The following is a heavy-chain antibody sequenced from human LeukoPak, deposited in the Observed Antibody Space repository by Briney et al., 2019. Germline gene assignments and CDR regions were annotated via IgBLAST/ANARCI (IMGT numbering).Heavy chain of an antibody. V-gene: IGHV3-15*01. D-gene: IGHD1-26*01. CDR1: GFTFRDVW. CDR3: TTDGVGVEGATYDN. Sequence: PGGSLRLSREASGFTFRDVWMSWVRQAPGKGLEWVGRIKSKSDGEARDYAASVKDRFTISRDDSKNTLYLQMNSLKTEDTAVYYCTTDGVGVEGATYDNWGQGTLVSVSS. CDR2: IKSKSDGEAR. J-gene: IGHJ4*02.